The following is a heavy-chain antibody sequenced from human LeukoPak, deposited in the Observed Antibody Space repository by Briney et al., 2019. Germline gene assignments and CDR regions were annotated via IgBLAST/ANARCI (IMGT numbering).Heavy chain of an antibody. CDR2: ISGSGGST. Sequence: GGSLRLSCAASGFTFSSYAMSWVRQAPGKGLEWVSAISGSGGSTYYADSVKGRFTISRDNSKNTLYLQMNSLKTEDTAVYYCTTAYTIFGVVILGGDAFDIWGQGTMVTVSS. J-gene: IGHJ3*02. CDR3: TTAYTIFGVVILGGDAFDI. V-gene: IGHV3-23*01. D-gene: IGHD3-3*01. CDR1: GFTFSSYA.